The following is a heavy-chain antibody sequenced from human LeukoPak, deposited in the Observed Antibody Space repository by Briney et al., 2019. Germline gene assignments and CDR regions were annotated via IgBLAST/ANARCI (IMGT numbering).Heavy chain of an antibody. CDR1: GFNFSNDV. J-gene: IGHJ4*02. CDR3: AKGDSGILRRYYFHY. Sequence: GGSLRLSCAASGFNFSNDVMAWVRQAPGKGLEWVSVISGSGVTTYHSDSANGRFTVSRDNSESTLYLQMNSLRAEDTAVYYCAKGDSGILRRYYFHYWGQGTLVTVSS. CDR2: ISGSGVTT. D-gene: IGHD3-3*02. V-gene: IGHV3-23*01.